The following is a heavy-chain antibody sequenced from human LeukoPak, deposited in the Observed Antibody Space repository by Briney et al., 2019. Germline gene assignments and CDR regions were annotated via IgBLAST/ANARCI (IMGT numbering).Heavy chain of an antibody. CDR2: IYYSGNT. V-gene: IGHV4-30-4*01. CDR3: AREILAYCGGDCYSAPFDY. J-gene: IGHJ4*02. D-gene: IGHD2-21*02. CDR1: GGSISSGDYY. Sequence: SETLSLTCTVSGGSISSGDYYWSWIRQPPGKGLEWIGYIYYSGNTYYNPSLKSRVTISVDTPKSQFSLKLTSVTAADTAVYYCAREILAYCGGDCYSAPFDYWGQGTLVTVSS.